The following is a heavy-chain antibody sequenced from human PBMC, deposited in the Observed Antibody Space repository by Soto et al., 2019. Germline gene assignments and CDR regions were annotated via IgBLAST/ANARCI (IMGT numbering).Heavy chain of an antibody. CDR1: GGTSNNNA. D-gene: IGHD3-10*01. J-gene: IGHJ4*02. CDR3: ATLQGSGTYYDDNY. CDR2: IVPVFGTA. Sequence: SVKVSCKASGGTSNNNANSWVRQAPGQGLEWMGGIVPVFGTANYAQKFRGRVRITADDSTRTLNMELSSLRSDDTAVYYCATLQGSGTYYDDNYWGQGTLVTVSS. V-gene: IGHV1-69*13.